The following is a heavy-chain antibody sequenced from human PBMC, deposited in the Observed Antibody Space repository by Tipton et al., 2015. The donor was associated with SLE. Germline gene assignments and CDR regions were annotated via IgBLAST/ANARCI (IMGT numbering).Heavy chain of an antibody. V-gene: IGHV4-34*01. CDR3: ARRGYSYGK. J-gene: IGHJ4*02. CDR2: INHSGST. CDR1: GGSFSGYY. Sequence: TLSLTCAVYGGSFSGYYRSWIRQPPGKGLEWIGEINHSGSTNYNPSLKSRVTISVDTSKNQFSLKLSSVTAADTAVYYCARRGYSYGKWGQGTLVTVSS. D-gene: IGHD5-18*01.